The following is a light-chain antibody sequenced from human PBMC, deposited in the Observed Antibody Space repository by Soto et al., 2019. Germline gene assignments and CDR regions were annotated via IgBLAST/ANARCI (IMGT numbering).Light chain of an antibody. CDR3: VQTIHWPWT. CDR2: KVS. V-gene: IGKV2-30*02. J-gene: IGKJ1*01. CDR1: QSLVHSDGNTY. Sequence: DIVMTQSPLSLPVTLGQPASISGRSSQSLVHSDGNTYLNWFRPRQGQSPRSLIYKVSNRDSGVPDRFSGSGSRTDFTLKISRVEAEDVWVYYCVQTIHWPWTFGQGTKVDIK.